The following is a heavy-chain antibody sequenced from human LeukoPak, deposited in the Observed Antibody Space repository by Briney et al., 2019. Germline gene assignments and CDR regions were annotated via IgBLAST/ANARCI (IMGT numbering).Heavy chain of an antibody. CDR2: IHYSGST. D-gene: IGHD3-22*01. J-gene: IGHJ6*02. Sequence: PSETLSLTCTVSGGSISSSSYYWGWIRQPPGKGLEWIGSIHYSGSTYYNPSLKSRVTISVDTSKNQFSLKLSSVTAADTAVYYCARDTDSSALPYYYYGMDVWGQGTTVTVSS. CDR1: GGSISSSSYY. V-gene: IGHV4-39*07. CDR3: ARDTDSSALPYYYYGMDV.